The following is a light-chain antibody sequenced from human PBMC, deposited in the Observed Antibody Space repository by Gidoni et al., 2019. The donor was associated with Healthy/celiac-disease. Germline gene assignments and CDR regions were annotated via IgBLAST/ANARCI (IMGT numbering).Light chain of an antibody. CDR1: QSVSSSY. J-gene: IGKJ1*01. V-gene: IGKV3-20*01. CDR2: GAS. Sequence: ELVLTQSPGTLSLSPGERATLSCRASQSVSSSYLAWYQQKPGQAPRLRIYGASSRATGIPDRFSGSGSGTDFTRTISRLEPEDFAVYYCQQYGSSPRTFGQGTKVEIK. CDR3: QQYGSSPRT.